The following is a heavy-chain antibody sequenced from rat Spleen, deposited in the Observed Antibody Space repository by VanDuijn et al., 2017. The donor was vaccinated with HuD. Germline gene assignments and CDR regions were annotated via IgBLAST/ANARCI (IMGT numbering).Heavy chain of an antibody. CDR2: ITNTGGST. V-gene: IGHV5-20*01. CDR3: ATGDSGVHRYYFDY. D-gene: IGHD4-3*01. Sequence: EVQLVESDGGLVQPGRSLKLSCAASGFTFSDYYMAWVRQAPTKGLEWVASITNTGGSTYYPDSVKGRFTISRDNAKSTLYLQIDSLRSEDTATYYCATGDSGVHRYYFDYWGQGIMVTVSS. CDR1: GFTFSDYY. J-gene: IGHJ2*01.